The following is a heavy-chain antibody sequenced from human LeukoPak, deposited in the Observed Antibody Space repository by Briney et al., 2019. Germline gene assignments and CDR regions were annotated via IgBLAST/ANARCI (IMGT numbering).Heavy chain of an antibody. Sequence: GGSLRLSCAASGFTFSNYAISWVRQAPGKGREWVSAISGSGGITYYADSVKGRFTISRDNSKNMLYLQMNSLRAEDTAVYYCAKEWDGSGTRLGWFDPWGQGTLVTVSS. CDR1: GFTFSNYA. CDR3: AKEWDGSGTRLGWFDP. J-gene: IGHJ5*02. CDR2: ISGSGGIT. D-gene: IGHD3-10*01. V-gene: IGHV3-23*01.